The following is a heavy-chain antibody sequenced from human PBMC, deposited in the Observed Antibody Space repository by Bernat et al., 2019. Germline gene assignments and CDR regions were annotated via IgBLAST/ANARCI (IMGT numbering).Heavy chain of an antibody. J-gene: IGHJ4*02. CDR1: GYSISSGYY. V-gene: IGHV4-38-2*02. CDR2: IYHSGST. CDR3: ARDRNPGGKIFDY. D-gene: IGHD4-23*01. Sequence: QVQLQESGPGLVKPSETLSLTCAVSGYSISSGYYWGWIRQPPGKGLEWIGSIYHSGSTYYNPSLKSRVTISVDTSKNQFSLKLSSVTAADPAVYYCARDRNPGGKIFDYWGQGTLVTVSS.